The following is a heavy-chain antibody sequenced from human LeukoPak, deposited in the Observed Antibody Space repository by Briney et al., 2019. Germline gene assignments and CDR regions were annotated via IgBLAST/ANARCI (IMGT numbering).Heavy chain of an antibody. V-gene: IGHV3-48*03. J-gene: IGHJ4*02. CDR2: IDYSGTTI. Sequence: GGSLRLSCAASAFTFSAYDMNWVRQAPGKGLEWLSYIDYSGTTIYYADSVKGRFTISRDNAKNSQYLRMNSLRAEDTAVYYCARDRLLHFWGQGTLVTVSS. D-gene: IGHD6-6*01. CDR3: ARDRLLHF. CDR1: AFTFSAYD.